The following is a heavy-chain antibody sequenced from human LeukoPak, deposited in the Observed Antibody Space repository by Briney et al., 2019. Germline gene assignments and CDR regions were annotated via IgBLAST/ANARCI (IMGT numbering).Heavy chain of an antibody. CDR2: IYPGDSDT. J-gene: IGHJ6*02. Sequence: GESLKISCKGSGYSFTSYWIGWVRQMPGKGLVWMGIIYPGDSDTRYSPSFQGQVTISADKSISTAYLQWSSLKASDTAMYYCASPSLYYYDSSGWGGMDVWGQGTTVTVSS. CDR3: ASPSLYYYDSSGWGGMDV. CDR1: GYSFTSYW. D-gene: IGHD3-22*01. V-gene: IGHV5-51*01.